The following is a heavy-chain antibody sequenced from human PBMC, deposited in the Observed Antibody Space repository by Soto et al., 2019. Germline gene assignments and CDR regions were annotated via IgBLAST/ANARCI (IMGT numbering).Heavy chain of an antibody. CDR2: LYPRGRT. V-gene: IGHV4-39*01. D-gene: IGHD2-8*01. Sequence: SETLSLTCTVSGHSISSSVYNWGWIRQPPGQGREWNGSLYPRGRTNYNPYHKSRVTLSVDTHKNHFSLNLRSVTAADTAVYYCQRRGCLFAVPRRMYGNWFDPRGQGDLVNVSS. CDR1: GHSISSSVYN. CDR3: QRRGCLFAVPRRMYGNWFDP. J-gene: IGHJ5*02.